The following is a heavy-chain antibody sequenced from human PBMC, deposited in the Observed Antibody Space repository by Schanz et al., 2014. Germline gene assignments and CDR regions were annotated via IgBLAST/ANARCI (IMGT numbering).Heavy chain of an antibody. CDR3: AKDGPGGSGSYSADGGMDV. CDR1: GFNFSDYA. Sequence: EVHLLESGGGLVPPGGSLRLSCAASGFNFSDYAMCWVRQAPGKGLEWVSAISGGGGTTYYTDSVKGRFTISRDNSKSTLYLQMNSLRAEDTAVYYCAKDGPGGSGSYSADGGMDVWGQGTTVT. V-gene: IGHV3-23*01. J-gene: IGHJ6*02. D-gene: IGHD3-10*01. CDR2: ISGGGGTT.